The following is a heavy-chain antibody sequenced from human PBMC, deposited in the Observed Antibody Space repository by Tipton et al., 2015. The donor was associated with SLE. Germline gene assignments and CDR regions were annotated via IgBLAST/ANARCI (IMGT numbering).Heavy chain of an antibody. D-gene: IGHD3-22*01. Sequence: SLRLSCAASGFTFSNYPMTWVRQAPGQGLEWVTVIYADGSTYYAHSVEGRFTVSRDSSKDTLALQMNSLRAEDTAVYYCAKGPRYFYESSGYITDGGQGTLVTVSS. J-gene: IGHJ4*02. CDR1: GFTFSNYP. CDR2: IYADGST. CDR3: AKGPRYFYESSGYITD. V-gene: IGHV3-23*03.